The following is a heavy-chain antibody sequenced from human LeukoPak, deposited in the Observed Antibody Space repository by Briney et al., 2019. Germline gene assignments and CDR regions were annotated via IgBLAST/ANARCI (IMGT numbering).Heavy chain of an antibody. CDR3: AKDHYDSSRPWLFDY. Sequence: HPGGFLRLSCSASGFTFSSYAMHWVRQAPGKGLEWVAVISYDGSNKYYADSVKGRFTISRDNSKNTLYLQMNSLRAEDTAVYYCAKDHYDSSRPWLFDYWGQGTLVTVSS. V-gene: IGHV3-30*07. CDR2: ISYDGSNK. J-gene: IGHJ4*02. D-gene: IGHD3-22*01. CDR1: GFTFSSYA.